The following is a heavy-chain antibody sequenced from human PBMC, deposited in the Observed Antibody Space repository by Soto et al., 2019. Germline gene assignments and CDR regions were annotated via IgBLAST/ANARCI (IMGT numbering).Heavy chain of an antibody. CDR2: IYYDGNS. J-gene: IGHJ5*02. CDR1: GGSINSGDYY. Sequence: SETLSLTCTVSGGSINSGDYYWTWVRQPPGKGLEWIGYIYYDGNSQHNPSLKSRVTMSIDTSKNQFSLNLSSVTAADTAVYYCARDRRWLPRGPNNWLDLWGQGTQVTV. D-gene: IGHD5-12*01. CDR3: ARDRRWLPRGPNNWLDL. V-gene: IGHV4-30-4*01.